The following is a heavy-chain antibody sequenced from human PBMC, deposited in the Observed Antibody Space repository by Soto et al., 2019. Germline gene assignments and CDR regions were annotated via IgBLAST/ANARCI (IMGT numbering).Heavy chain of an antibody. J-gene: IGHJ4*02. CDR3: ARQVGGSFFDY. V-gene: IGHV4-39*01. Sequence: QLQLQESGPGLVKPSETLSLTCTVSGGSISSSSYYWGWIRQPPGKGLEWIGSIYYSGSTYYNPSLKSRVTISVDTSKNQFSLKLSSVTAADTAVYYCARQVGGSFFDYWGQGTLVTVSS. CDR2: IYYSGST. CDR1: GGSISSSSYY. D-gene: IGHD1-26*01.